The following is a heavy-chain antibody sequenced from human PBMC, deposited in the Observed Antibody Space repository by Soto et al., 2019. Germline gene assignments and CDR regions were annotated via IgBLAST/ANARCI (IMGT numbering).Heavy chain of an antibody. J-gene: IGHJ4*02. CDR3: AKDQGSSWYEIDY. CDR1: GFTFSNYA. V-gene: IGHV3-23*01. Sequence: EVQLLESGGGLVQPGGSLRLSCAASGFTFSNYAVTWVRQAPAKGLEWVSTISGSGGSTYYADSVKGRFTISRDNSKNTLYLQMTSLRAEDTAVYYCAKDQGSSWYEIDYWGQGTLVTVSS. CDR2: ISGSGGST. D-gene: IGHD6-13*01.